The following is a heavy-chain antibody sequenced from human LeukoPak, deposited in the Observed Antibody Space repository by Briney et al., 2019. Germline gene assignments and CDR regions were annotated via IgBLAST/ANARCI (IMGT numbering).Heavy chain of an antibody. CDR3: AKRIPNSGGIMDV. CDR2: IYSDNT. Sequence: GGSLRLSCTVSGFTVSSNSMSWVRQAPGKGLEWVSFIYSDNTHYSDSVKGRFTISRDNSKNTLYLQMNSLRAEDTAVYYCAKRIPNSGGIMDVWGKGTTVTVSS. V-gene: IGHV3-53*01. J-gene: IGHJ6*04. CDR1: GFTVSSNS. D-gene: IGHD6-13*01.